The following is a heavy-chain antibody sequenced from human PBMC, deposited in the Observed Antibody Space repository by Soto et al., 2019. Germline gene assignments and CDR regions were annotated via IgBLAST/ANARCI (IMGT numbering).Heavy chain of an antibody. CDR3: AGTQTIAAAGLDY. CDR1: GGSFSGYY. V-gene: IGHV4-34*01. CDR2: INHSGST. D-gene: IGHD6-13*01. J-gene: IGHJ4*02. Sequence: SETRSLTCAVYGGSFSGYYWSWSRQPPGKGLEWIGEINHSGSTNYNPSLKSRVTISVDTSKNQFSLKLSSVTAADTAVYYCAGTQTIAAAGLDYWGQGTLVTAPQ.